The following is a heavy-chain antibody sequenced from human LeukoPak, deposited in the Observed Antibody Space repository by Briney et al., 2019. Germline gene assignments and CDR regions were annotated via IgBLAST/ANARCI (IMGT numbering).Heavy chain of an antibody. CDR3: ARDGTGYYYGSGSYYY. Sequence: SVKVSCKASGGTFSSYAISWVRQAPGQGLEWMGRIIPILGIANYAQKFRGRVTITADKSTSTAYMELSSLRSEDTAVYYCARDGTGYYYGSGSYYYWGQGTLVTVSS. V-gene: IGHV1-69*04. D-gene: IGHD3-10*01. CDR2: IIPILGIA. J-gene: IGHJ4*02. CDR1: GGTFSSYA.